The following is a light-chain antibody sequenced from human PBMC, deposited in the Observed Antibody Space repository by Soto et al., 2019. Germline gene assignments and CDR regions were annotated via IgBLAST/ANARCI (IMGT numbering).Light chain of an antibody. Sequence: EIVVTQSPATLSVSPGDRATLSCRARQSVGTNLAWYQQRPVQAPRLLIYDASTRATGIPARFSGSGSGTGFTLPTTSMQSADYAVYYCQEYNNWPPWTFGQGTKVDIK. CDR3: QEYNNWPPWT. CDR1: QSVGTN. CDR2: DAS. J-gene: IGKJ1*01. V-gene: IGKV3-15*01.